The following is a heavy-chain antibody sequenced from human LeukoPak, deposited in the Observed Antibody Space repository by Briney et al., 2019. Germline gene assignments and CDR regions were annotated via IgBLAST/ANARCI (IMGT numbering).Heavy chain of an antibody. CDR2: IYHSGST. V-gene: IGHV4-38-2*02. CDR1: GYSISSGYY. Sequence: PSETLSLTCTVSGYSISSGYYWGWIRQPPGKGLEWIGSIYHSGSTYYNPFLKSRVTISVDTSKNQFSLKLSSVTAADTAVYYCASRARGAFDIWGQGTMVTVSS. CDR3: ASRARGAFDI. D-gene: IGHD1-26*01. J-gene: IGHJ3*02.